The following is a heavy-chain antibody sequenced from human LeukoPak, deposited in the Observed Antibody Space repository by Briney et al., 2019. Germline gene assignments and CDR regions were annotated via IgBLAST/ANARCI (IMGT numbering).Heavy chain of an antibody. J-gene: IGHJ1*01. D-gene: IGHD6-6*01. CDR2: IYLGDSP. CDR1: GGSINNFY. CDR3: ASGYSSCEF. V-gene: IGHV4-4*07. Sequence: SETLSLTCSVSGGSINNFYWTWIRQPAGKGLEWIGRIYLGDSPNSNPSLRSRVTMSIDTSKNQFSLKLTSLTAADTAVYYCASGYSSCEFWGLGTLVTVSS.